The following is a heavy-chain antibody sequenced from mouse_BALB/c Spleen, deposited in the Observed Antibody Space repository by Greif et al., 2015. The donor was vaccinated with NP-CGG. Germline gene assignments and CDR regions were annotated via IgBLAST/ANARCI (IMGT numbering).Heavy chain of an antibody. CDR1: GFTFSSFG. CDR2: ISSGSSTT. J-gene: IGHJ3*01. V-gene: IGHV5-17*02. CDR3: ATYYGNYGWFAY. D-gene: IGHD2-10*01. Sequence: EVQLVESGGGLVQPGGSRKLSCAASGFTFSSFGMHWVRQAPEKGLEWVAYISSGSSTTYYADTVKGRFTISRDNPKNTLSLQMTSLRSEDTAMYYCATYYGNYGWFAYWGQGTLVTVSA.